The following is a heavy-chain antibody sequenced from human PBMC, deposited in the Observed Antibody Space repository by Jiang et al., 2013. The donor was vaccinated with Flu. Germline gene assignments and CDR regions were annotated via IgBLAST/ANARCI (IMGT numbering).Heavy chain of an antibody. CDR3: ARGRVSAFDI. J-gene: IGHJ3*02. V-gene: IGHV6-1*01. Sequence: AWNWIRQSPSRGLEWLGRTYYRSKWSNDYAVSVKSRITINPDTSKNQFSLQLNSVTPEDTAVYYCARGRVSAFDIWGQGTMVTVSS. D-gene: IGHD5/OR15-5a*01. CDR2: TYYRSKWSN. CDR1: A.